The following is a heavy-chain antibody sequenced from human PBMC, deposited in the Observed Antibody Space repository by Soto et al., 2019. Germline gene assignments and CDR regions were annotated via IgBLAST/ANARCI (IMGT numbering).Heavy chain of an antibody. J-gene: IGHJ3*02. CDR3: ARSVDSSSWYDGGAFDI. CDR1: GFTFSSYW. Sequence: GGSLILSCAASGFTFSSYWMSWVRQAPGKGLEWVANIKQDGSEKYYVDSVKGRFTISRDNAKNSLYLQMNSLRAEDTAVYYCARSVDSSSWYDGGAFDIWGQGTMVTVSS. V-gene: IGHV3-7*01. D-gene: IGHD6-13*01. CDR2: IKQDGSEK.